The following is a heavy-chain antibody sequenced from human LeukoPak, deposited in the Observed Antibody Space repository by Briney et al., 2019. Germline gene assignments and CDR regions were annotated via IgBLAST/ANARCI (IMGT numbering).Heavy chain of an antibody. CDR1: GFTFSSYW. CDR2: INPDASAT. D-gene: IGHD4-11*01. J-gene: IGHJ4*02. Sequence: PGQSLRLSCAASGFTFSSYWMTWVRQAPGKGLEWVANINPDASATYHVDSVKGRFTISRDNAKNSLYLQMISLRAEDTAVYYCARRINYNFDYWGQGTLVTVSS. CDR3: ARRINYNFDY. V-gene: IGHV3-7*05.